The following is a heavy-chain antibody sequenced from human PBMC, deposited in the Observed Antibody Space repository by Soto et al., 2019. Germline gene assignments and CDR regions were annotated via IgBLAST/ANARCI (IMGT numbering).Heavy chain of an antibody. J-gene: IGHJ6*02. CDR3: ARGKAVPPSPGGMDV. CDR1: GFTFSSYG. CDR2: IYDGSNK. Sequence: GGSLRLSCAASGFTFSSYGMHWVRQAPGKGLEWVAVIYDGSNKYYADSVKGRFTISRDNSKNTLYLQMNSLRAEDTAVYYCARGKAVPPSPGGMDVWGQGTTVTVSS. V-gene: IGHV3-33*08. D-gene: IGHD2-2*01.